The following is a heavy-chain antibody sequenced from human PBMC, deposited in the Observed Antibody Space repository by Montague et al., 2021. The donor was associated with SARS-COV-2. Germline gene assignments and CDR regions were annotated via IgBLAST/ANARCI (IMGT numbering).Heavy chain of an antibody. CDR1: GGSISSGGYY. CDR3: ARARVVVRTTRNGFDP. J-gene: IGHJ5*02. Sequence: TLSLTCTVSGGSISSGGYYWSWIRQHPGKGLEWIVYIYYSGSTYYNPSLKSRLTISVDTSKNRFSLKLSSVTAADTAMYYCARARVVVRTTRNGFDPWGQGTLVTVSS. V-gene: IGHV4-31*03. CDR2: IYYSGST. D-gene: IGHD2-2*01.